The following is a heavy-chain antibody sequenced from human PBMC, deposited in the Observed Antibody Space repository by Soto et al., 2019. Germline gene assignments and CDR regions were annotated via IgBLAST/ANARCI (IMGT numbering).Heavy chain of an antibody. V-gene: IGHV3-21*01. CDR3: ARDREFTVTVIDH. CDR2: ITSSGAYI. J-gene: IGHJ4*02. Sequence: GGSLRLSCAASGFTFNSSSMNWVRQAPGKGLEWVSSITSSGAYIYYTDSVKGRFTISRDNAKNSLYLHLNSLRVEDTAVYYCARDREFTVTVIDHWGQGTLVTVSS. D-gene: IGHD4-17*01. CDR1: GFTFNSSS.